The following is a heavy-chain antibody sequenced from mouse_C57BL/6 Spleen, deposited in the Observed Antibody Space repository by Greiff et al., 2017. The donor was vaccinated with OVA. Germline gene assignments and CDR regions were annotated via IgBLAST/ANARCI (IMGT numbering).Heavy chain of an antibody. CDR1: GYTFTDYN. Sequence: EVQLQQSGPELVKPGASVKIPCKASGYTFTDYNMDWVKQSHGKSLEWIGDINPNNGGTIYNQKFKGKATLTVDKSSSTAYMELRSLTSEDTAVYYCARRDYDYAYWYFDVWGTGTTVTVSS. CDR3: ARRDYDYAYWYFDV. V-gene: IGHV1-18*01. J-gene: IGHJ1*03. CDR2: INPNNGGT. D-gene: IGHD2-4*01.